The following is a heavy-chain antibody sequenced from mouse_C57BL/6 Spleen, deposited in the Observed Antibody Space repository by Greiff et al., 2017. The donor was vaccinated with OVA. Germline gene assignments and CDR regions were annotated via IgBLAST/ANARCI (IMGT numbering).Heavy chain of an antibody. CDR1: GFTFSSYA. J-gene: IGHJ4*01. V-gene: IGHV5-4*03. CDR2: ISDGGSYT. D-gene: IGHD2-4*01. CDR3: ARGYDYDEGGYAMDY. Sequence: EVKLVESGGGLVKPGGSLKLSCAASGFTFSSYAMSWVRQTPEKRLEWVATISDGGSYTYYPDNVKGRFTIYRDNAKNNRYLQMSHLKSEDTAMYYGARGYDYDEGGYAMDYWGQGTSVTVSS.